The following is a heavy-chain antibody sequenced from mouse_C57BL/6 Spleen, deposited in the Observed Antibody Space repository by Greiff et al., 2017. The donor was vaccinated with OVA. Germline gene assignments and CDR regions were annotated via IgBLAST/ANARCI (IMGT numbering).Heavy chain of an antibody. D-gene: IGHD2-5*01. CDR1: GYTFTSYW. CDR2: IDPNSGGT. Sequence: VQLQQPGAELVKPGASVKLSCKASGYTFTSYWMHWVKQRPGRGLEWIGRIDPNSGGTKYNEKFKSKGTLTVDKPSSTAYMQLSSLTSEDSAVDYCAAGTYYSNYFPMDYWGQGTSVTVSS. CDR3: AAGTYYSNYFPMDY. V-gene: IGHV1-72*01. J-gene: IGHJ4*01.